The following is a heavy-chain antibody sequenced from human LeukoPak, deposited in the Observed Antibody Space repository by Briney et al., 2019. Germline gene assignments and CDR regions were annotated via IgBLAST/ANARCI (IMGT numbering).Heavy chain of an antibody. V-gene: IGHV3-23*01. CDR2: ISTSGNT. J-gene: IGHJ4*02. CDR1: GFTFSDYA. D-gene: IGHD1-7*01. Sequence: PGGSLRLSCAASGFTFSDYAMAWVRQAPGKGLEWVSSISTSGNTYYADSVKGRFTISRDNSKDTLYLQINSLTTEDTAVYYCARGLRGNYDYWGQGTLVTVSS. CDR3: ARGLRGNYDY.